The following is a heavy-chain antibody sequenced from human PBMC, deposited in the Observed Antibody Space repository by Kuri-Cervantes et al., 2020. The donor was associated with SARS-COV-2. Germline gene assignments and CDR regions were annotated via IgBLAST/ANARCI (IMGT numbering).Heavy chain of an antibody. D-gene: IGHD3-10*01. J-gene: IGHJ3*02. CDR2: ISYDGSNK. CDR3: ARGGLPITMGDGAFDI. CDR1: GFTFSSYA. V-gene: IGHV3-30-3*01. Sequence: LKISCAASGFTFSSYAMHWVRQAPGKGLEWVAVISYDGSNKYYADSVKGRFTISRDNSKNTLYLQMNSLRAEDTAVYYCARGGLPITMGDGAFDIWGQGTMVTVSS.